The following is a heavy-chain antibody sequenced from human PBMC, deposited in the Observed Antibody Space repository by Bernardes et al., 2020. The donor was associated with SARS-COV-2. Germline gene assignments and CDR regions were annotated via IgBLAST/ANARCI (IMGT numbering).Heavy chain of an antibody. Sequence: SETLSLTCAVYGGSFSGYYWSWIRQPPGKGLEWIGEINHSGSTNYNPSLKSRVTISVDTSKNQFSLKLSSVTAADTAVYYCAREVIVVVPAAIATRPNWFDPWGQGTLVTVSS. CDR2: INHSGST. D-gene: IGHD2-2*01. V-gene: IGHV4-34*01. CDR3: AREVIVVVPAAIATRPNWFDP. CDR1: GGSFSGYY. J-gene: IGHJ5*02.